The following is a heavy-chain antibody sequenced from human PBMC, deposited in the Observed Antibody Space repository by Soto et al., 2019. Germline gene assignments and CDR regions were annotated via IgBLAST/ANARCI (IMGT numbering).Heavy chain of an antibody. J-gene: IGHJ6*02. V-gene: IGHV2-70*01. Sequence: SGPTLVNPTQTLTLTCTFSGFSLSTSGMCESWIRKPPGKALEWLALIDWDDDKYYSTSLKTRLTISKDTSKNQVALTMTNMDPVDTATYYCARIRSGSPSRFYYYYGMDVWGQGTTVTVSS. CDR1: GFSLSTSGMC. D-gene: IGHD1-26*01. CDR2: IDWDDDK. CDR3: ARIRSGSPSRFYYYYGMDV.